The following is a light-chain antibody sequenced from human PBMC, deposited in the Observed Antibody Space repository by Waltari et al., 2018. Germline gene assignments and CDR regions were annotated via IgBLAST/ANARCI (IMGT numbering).Light chain of an antibody. J-gene: IGLJ2*01. CDR1: SSNIGAGYY. CDR3: SACVSSLSTVL. CDR2: ENN. V-gene: IGLV1-40*01. Sequence: QSVLTQPPSASGAPGQRVTISCTGSSSNIGAGYYVSWYQQFPGTAPKLLIYENNKRPSGCSYRFSGSKYGTSAFLTITGLQSEDEADYYCSACVSSLSTVLFGGGTRLTVL.